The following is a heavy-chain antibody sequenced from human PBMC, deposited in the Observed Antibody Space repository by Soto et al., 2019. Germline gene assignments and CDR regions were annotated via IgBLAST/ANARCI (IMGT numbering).Heavy chain of an antibody. CDR1: EFTFSNCT. CDR2: NHGGRDYT. J-gene: IGHJ2*01. V-gene: IGHV3-23*01. CDR3: AKNRGSGSYTNLNFAV. Sequence: GWALRLSCASSEFTFSNCTMSWLRQPAGKGMEWVSTNHGGRDYTTHTDYVKGRFNTSRANSRNTLFLQMNSLRAEDTAVYYCAKNRGSGSYTNLNFAVWGRGTLVTVS. D-gene: IGHD1-26*01.